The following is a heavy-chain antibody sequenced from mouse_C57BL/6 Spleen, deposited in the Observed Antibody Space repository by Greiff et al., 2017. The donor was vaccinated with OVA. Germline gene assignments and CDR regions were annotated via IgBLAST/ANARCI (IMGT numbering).Heavy chain of an antibody. CDR3: ARDYSRSYAYFDY. J-gene: IGHJ2*01. V-gene: IGHV1-64*01. Sequence: VQLQQSGAELVKPGASVKLSCKASGYTFTSYWMHWVKQRPGQGLEWIGMIHPNSGSTNYNEKFKGKATLTVDKSSSTAYLQLSSLTSADSAVYDVARDYSRSYAYFDYWGQGTTLTVSS. CDR1: GYTFTSYW. CDR2: IHPNSGST. D-gene: IGHD1-1*01.